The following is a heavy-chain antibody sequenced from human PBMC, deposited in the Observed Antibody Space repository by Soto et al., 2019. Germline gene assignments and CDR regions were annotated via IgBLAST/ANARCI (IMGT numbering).Heavy chain of an antibody. D-gene: IGHD2-15*01. V-gene: IGHV3-23*01. J-gene: IGHJ5*02. Sequence: GGSLRLSCAVSGFTFSNYAMAWVRQAPGKGLEYVSSITGNGVSTYYAHSVKGRFTISRDNSKNTLYVQMNSLTAEDTAIYYCAKCGASHTCIPTGFDTWGQGTLVTVSS. CDR3: AKCGASHTCIPTGFDT. CDR1: GFTFSNYA. CDR2: ITGNGVST.